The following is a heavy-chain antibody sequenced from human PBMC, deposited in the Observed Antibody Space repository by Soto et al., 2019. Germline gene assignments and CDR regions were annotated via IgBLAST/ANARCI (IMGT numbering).Heavy chain of an antibody. CDR3: AKLVSQADCDY. J-gene: IGHJ4*02. CDR2: ISISGDAA. D-gene: IGHD2-15*01. CDR1: GFTFSVSD. V-gene: IGHV3-23*01. Sequence: DVQVLESGGGLVQPGGSLRLSCAPSGFTFSVSDMTWARQAPRKGLEWVSSISISGDAAYYADSVKGRFTISRDNSKNTLYLQMSSLRAEDTAVYYCAKLVSQADCDYWARGGLVTVSS.